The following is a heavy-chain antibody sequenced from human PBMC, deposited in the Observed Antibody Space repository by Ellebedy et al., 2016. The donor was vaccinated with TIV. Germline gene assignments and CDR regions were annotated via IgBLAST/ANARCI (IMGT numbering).Heavy chain of an antibody. CDR1: GFAITHNY. CDR2: IYSGGTT. CDR3: ASLYCSAGCCHVDY. V-gene: IGHV3-53*01. Sequence: GESLKISXVVSGFAITHNYMSWVRRAPGTGLEWVSTIYSGGTTYSADSVKGRFTFSRDNSKNSVFLHMHSLRAEDTAVYYCASLYCSAGCCHVDYWGLGSLVTVSS. J-gene: IGHJ4*02. D-gene: IGHD2-15*01.